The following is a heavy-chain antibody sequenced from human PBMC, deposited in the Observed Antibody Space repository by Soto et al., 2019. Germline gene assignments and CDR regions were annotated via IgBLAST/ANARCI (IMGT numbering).Heavy chain of an antibody. CDR1: GGSISSGGYY. V-gene: IGHV4-31*03. CDR3: ARSSVAAAGTDE. CDR2: IYYSGST. J-gene: IGHJ4*02. Sequence: TLSLTCTVSGGSISSGGYYWSWIRQHPGKGLEWIGYIYYSGSTYYNPSLKSRVTISVDTSKNQFSLKLSSVTAADTAVYDCARSSVAAAGTDEWGQGTLVTVSS. D-gene: IGHD6-13*01.